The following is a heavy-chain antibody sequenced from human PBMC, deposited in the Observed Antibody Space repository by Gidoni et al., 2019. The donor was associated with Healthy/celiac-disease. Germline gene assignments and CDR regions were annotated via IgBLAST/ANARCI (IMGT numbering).Heavy chain of an antibody. V-gene: IGHV4-34*01. J-gene: IGHJ5*02. CDR2: INHSGST. D-gene: IGHD6-13*01. CDR3: ARVGAKQQLVRWFDP. CDR1: GGSFSGYY. Sequence: QVQLQQWGAGLLKPSETLSLTCAVYGGSFSGYYWSWIRQPPGKGLEWIGEINHSGSTTYNPSLKSRVTISVDTSKNQFSLKLSSVTAADTAVYYCARVGAKQQLVRWFDPWGQGTLVTVSS.